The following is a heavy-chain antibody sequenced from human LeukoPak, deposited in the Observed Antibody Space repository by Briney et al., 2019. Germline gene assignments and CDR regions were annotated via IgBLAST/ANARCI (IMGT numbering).Heavy chain of an antibody. CDR2: VHHGGRT. J-gene: IGHJ4*02. V-gene: IGHV4-34*01. D-gene: IGHD1-14*01. CDR1: GGSFSGYF. CDR3: ARGQYKRDY. Sequence: SETLSLTCAVYGGSFSGYFWSWIRQPPGKGLEWIGDVHHGGRTYYNPSLKSRVTISVDTSKNQFSLSLRSVTAADTAVYYCARGQYKRDYWGQGTLVTVSS.